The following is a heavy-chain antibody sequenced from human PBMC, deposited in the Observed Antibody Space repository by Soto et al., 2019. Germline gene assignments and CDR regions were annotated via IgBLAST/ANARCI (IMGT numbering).Heavy chain of an antibody. J-gene: IGHJ3*02. CDR1: NGSISSRSSY. Sequence: WETLSLTCIVSNGSISSRSSYWGWIRQTPGKGLEWIGYIYYIGSTYYNPSLKSRVTISVDTSKNQFSLKMSSVTAADTAVYYCARRFGYSGYDDAFDIRGQGTMVTVSS. CDR2: IYYIGST. CDR3: ARRFGYSGYDDAFDI. D-gene: IGHD5-12*01. V-gene: IGHV4-39*07.